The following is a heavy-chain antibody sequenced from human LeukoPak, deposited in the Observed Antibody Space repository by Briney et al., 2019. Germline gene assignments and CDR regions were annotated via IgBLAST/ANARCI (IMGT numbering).Heavy chain of an antibody. D-gene: IGHD6-19*01. CDR2: ISGSGGST. J-gene: IGHJ4*02. Sequence: HSGGSLRLSCAASGFTFSSYAMSWVRQAPGKGLEWVSAISGSGGSTYYADSVKGRFTISRDNSKNTLYLQMNSLRAEDTAVYYCAKDPYSSGPNYYFDYWGQGTLVTVSS. CDR3: AKDPYSSGPNYYFDY. V-gene: IGHV3-23*01. CDR1: GFTFSSYA.